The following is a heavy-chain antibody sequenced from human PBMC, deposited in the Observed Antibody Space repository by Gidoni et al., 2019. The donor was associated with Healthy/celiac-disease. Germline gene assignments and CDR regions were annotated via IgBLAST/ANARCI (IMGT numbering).Heavy chain of an antibody. J-gene: IGHJ2*01. CDR1: GWSFSRYY. CDR3: ARAAFATVTTRLRYFDL. D-gene: IGHD4-17*01. Sequence: QVQLQQWGAGLLKPSETLSLTCAVYGWSFSRYYWRWIRQPPGKGLEWIGEINHSGSTNYNPSLKSRVTISVDTSKNQFSLKLSSVTAADTAVYYCARAAFATVTTRLRYFDLWGRGTLVTVSS. V-gene: IGHV4-34*01. CDR2: INHSGST.